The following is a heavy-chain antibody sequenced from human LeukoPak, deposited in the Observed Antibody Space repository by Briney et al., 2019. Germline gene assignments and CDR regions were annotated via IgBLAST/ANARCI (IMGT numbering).Heavy chain of an antibody. V-gene: IGHV4-34*01. CDR2: INHSGST. J-gene: IGHJ5*02. CDR3: AKDLEVVVAATHWFDP. D-gene: IGHD2-15*01. Sequence: PSETLSLTCAVYGGSFSGYYWSWIRQPPGKGLEWIGEINHSGSTNYNPSLKSRVTISVDTSKNQFSLKLSSVTAADTAVYYCAKDLEVVVAATHWFDPWGQGTLVTVSS. CDR1: GGSFSGYY.